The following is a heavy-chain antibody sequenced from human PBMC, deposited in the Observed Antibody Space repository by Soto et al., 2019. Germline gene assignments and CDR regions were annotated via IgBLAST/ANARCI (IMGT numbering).Heavy chain of an antibody. V-gene: IGHV3-23*01. CDR2: ISGSGGDT. CDR3: AKEITGTSFTAQ. Sequence: DVQLFESGGDLVQPGGSLRLSCAASGFIFRSYTMNWVRQVSGMGLEWVSAISGSGGDTYYADSVKGRFTISRDNSENMLYLPMNSLRAEDTGLYYCAKEITGTSFTAQGGQGTLVTVSS. CDR1: GFIFRSYT. J-gene: IGHJ4*02. D-gene: IGHD1-7*01.